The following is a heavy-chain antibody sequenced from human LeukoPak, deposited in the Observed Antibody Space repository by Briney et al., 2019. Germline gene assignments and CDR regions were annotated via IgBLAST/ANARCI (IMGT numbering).Heavy chain of an antibody. J-gene: IGHJ4*02. D-gene: IGHD3-3*01. CDR1: GFTFSSYA. V-gene: IGHV3-23*01. CDR3: ASPLLRFLEWSY. CDR2: ISGSGGST. Sequence: PGGSLRLSCAASGFTFSSYAMSWVRQAPGKGLEWVSAISGSGGSTYYADSVKSRFTISRDNSKNTLYLQMNSLRAEDTAVYYCASPLLRFLEWSYWGQGTLVTVSS.